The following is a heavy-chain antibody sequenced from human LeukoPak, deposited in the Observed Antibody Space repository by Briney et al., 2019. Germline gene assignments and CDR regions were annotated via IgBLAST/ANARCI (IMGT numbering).Heavy chain of an antibody. CDR2: ISGSGGST. CDR3: AKAGGETYYDILTGYYSYYYFDY. V-gene: IGHV3-23*01. D-gene: IGHD3-9*01. CDR1: GFTFSSYG. Sequence: GGSLRLSCAASGFTFSSYGMSWVRQAPGKGLEWVSAISGSGGSTYYADSVKGRFTISRDNSKNTLYLQMNSLRAEDTAVYYCAKAGGETYYDILTGYYSYYYFDYWGQGTLVTVSS. J-gene: IGHJ4*02.